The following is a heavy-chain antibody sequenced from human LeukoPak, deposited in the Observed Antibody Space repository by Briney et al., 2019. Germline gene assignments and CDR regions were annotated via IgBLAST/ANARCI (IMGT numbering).Heavy chain of an antibody. CDR3: ARDSRLRYYDFWSGYWYFDY. J-gene: IGHJ4*02. CDR1: GGSISSSSYY. CDR2: IYYSGST. D-gene: IGHD3-3*01. V-gene: IGHV4-39*07. Sequence: SETLSLTCTVSGGSISSSSYYWGWIRQPPGKGLEWIGSIYYSGSTYYNPSLKSRVTISVDTSKNQFSLKLSSVTAADTAVYYCARDSRLRYYDFWSGYWYFDYWGQGTLVTVFS.